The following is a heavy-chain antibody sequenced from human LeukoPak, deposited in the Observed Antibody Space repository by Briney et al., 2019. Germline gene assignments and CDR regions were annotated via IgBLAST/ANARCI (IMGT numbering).Heavy chain of an antibody. V-gene: IGHV4-59*01. CDR1: GGSISSYY. CDR3: ARDRDSSSWYWALGDGMDV. Sequence: SETLSLTCTVSGGSISSYYWSWIRQPPGKGLEWIGYIYYSGSTNYNPSLKSRVTISVDTSKNRFSLKLSSVTAADTAVYYCARDRDSSSWYWALGDGMDVWGQGTTVTVSS. CDR2: IYYSGST. J-gene: IGHJ6*02. D-gene: IGHD6-13*01.